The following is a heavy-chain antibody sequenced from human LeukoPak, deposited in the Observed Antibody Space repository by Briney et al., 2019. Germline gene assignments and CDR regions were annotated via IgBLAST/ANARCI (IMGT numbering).Heavy chain of an antibody. CDR1: GFTVSSYA. Sequence: GSLRLSCAASGFTVSSYAMSWVRQAPGKGLEWVSVISGSGGSTYYRDSVKGRFTISRDNSKNTLYLQMNSLTAGDTAVYYCAKDGTTTVTFDYWGQGTLVTVSS. V-gene: IGHV3-23*01. J-gene: IGHJ4*02. D-gene: IGHD4-11*01. CDR3: AKDGTTTVTFDY. CDR2: ISGSGGST.